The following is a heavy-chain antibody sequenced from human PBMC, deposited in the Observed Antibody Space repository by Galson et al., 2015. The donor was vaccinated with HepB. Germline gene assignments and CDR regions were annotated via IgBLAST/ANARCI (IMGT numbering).Heavy chain of an antibody. D-gene: IGHD2-15*01. J-gene: IGHJ5*02. CDR1: GYTFSSYS. CDR2: ISAYNRKT. V-gene: IGHV1-18*04. Sequence: SVKVSCKASGYTFSSYSITWVRQAPGQGLEWTGWISAYNRKTNYAQKLQGRATMTTATSTSTAYMELRSLRSDDTAVYYCARGALVLGVGGTQNSWFDPWGQGTLVTVSS. CDR3: ARGALVLGVGGTQNSWFDP.